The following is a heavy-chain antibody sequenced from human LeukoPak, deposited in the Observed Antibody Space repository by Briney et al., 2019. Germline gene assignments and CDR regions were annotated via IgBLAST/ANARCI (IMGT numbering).Heavy chain of an antibody. J-gene: IGHJ4*02. CDR2: IFYTGST. D-gene: IGHD1-1*01. V-gene: IGHV4-31*03. CDR1: GGSLSSGSSY. Sequence: SETLSLTCTVSGGSLSSGSSYWSWIRQHPGKGLEWIGYIFYTGSTYYNPSLNSRINISVVTSKNQFSLQLSSVTAADTAAYYCARVGIISEPTATFYFDYWGQGTLVTVSS. CDR3: ARVGIISEPTATFYFDY.